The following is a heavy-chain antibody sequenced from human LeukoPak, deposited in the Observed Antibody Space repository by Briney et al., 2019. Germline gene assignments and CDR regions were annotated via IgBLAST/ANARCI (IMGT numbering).Heavy chain of an antibody. V-gene: IGHV4-61*08. J-gene: IGHJ4*02. CDR3: ARDRFATMVFDY. D-gene: IGHD5-24*01. CDR2: IYYSGST. Sequence: SQALSLTCTVSGGSISSGGYYWGWIRQPPGMGLEWIGYIYYSGSTNYNPSLKSRVTISVDTSKNQFSLKLSSVTAADTAVYYCARDRFATMVFDYWGQGTLVTVSS. CDR1: GGSISSGGYY.